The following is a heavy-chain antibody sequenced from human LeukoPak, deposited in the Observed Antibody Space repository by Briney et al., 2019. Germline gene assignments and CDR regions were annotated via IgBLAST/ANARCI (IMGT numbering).Heavy chain of an antibody. CDR3: ARGIHGYSYIFDY. CDR1: GGSISSYY. CDR2: IYYSGST. V-gene: IGHV4-59*01. Sequence: SETLSLTCTVSGGSISSYYWSWIRQPPGKGLEWIGYIYYSGSTNYNPSLKGRVTISVDTSKNQFSLKLSSVTAADTAVYYCARGIHGYSYIFDYWGQGTLVTVSS. D-gene: IGHD5-18*01. J-gene: IGHJ4*02.